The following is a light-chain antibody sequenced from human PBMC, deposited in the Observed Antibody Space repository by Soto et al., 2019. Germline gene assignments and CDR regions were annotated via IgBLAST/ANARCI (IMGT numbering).Light chain of an antibody. V-gene: IGLV2-23*02. CDR2: EVS. CDR3: RSYAGSSYV. CDR1: SSDVGSYNL. J-gene: IGLJ1*01. Sequence: QSVLTQPASLSGSPGQSITISCTGTSSDVGSYNLVSWYQQHPGKAPKLMIYEVSKRPSGVSNRFSGSKSGNTASLTISGLQAEDEADFYCRSYAGSSYVFGTGTKVTVL.